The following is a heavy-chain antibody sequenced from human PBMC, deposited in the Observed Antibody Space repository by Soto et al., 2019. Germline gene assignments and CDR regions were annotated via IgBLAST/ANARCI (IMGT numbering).Heavy chain of an antibody. CDR2: ISAYYGNT. J-gene: IGHJ4*02. CDR3: ARDDSGFSGSHYIDYFNY. Sequence: ASVKIACTSCGFSVWIYGVGGLLQAPGQGLEWMGWISAYYGNTYYAQKLQDRVTMTTDTSTSTAYMDLRSLRSDDTAVYYCARDDSGFSGSHYIDYFNYWGQGALVTVSS. D-gene: IGHD1-26*01. CDR1: GFSVWIYG. V-gene: IGHV1-18*01.